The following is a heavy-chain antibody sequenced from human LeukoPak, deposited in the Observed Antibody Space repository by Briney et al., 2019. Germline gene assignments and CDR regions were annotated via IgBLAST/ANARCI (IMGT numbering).Heavy chain of an antibody. J-gene: IGHJ4*02. D-gene: IGHD3-10*01. Sequence: SETLSLTCTVSGGSISDNDYSWDWIRQPPGKGLEWMGCIHYSGTTYSNPSRKSRISISVDTSKSQFSLQLRSVTAADTAVYYCARRYYFVSGSYYPFDFWGQGTLVTVSS. V-gene: IGHV4-39*01. CDR2: IHYSGTT. CDR3: ARRYYFVSGSYYPFDF. CDR1: GGSISDNDYS.